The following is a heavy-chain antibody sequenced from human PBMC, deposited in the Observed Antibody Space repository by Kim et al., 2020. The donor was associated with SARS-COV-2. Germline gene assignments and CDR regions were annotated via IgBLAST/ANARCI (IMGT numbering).Heavy chain of an antibody. CDR1: GYSISSGYY. V-gene: IGHV4-38-2*02. Sequence: SETLSLTCTVSGYSISSGYYWGWIRQPPGKGLEWIGSIYHSGSTYYNPSLKSRVTISVDTSKNQFSLKLSSVTAADTAVYYCARARDGYFDYWGQGTLVTVSS. CDR3: ARARDGYFDY. CDR2: IYHSGST. J-gene: IGHJ4*02.